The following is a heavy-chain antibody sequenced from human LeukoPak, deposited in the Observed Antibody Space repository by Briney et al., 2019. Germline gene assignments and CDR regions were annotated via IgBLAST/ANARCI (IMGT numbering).Heavy chain of an antibody. Sequence: SETLSLTCTVSGGSISRYYWSWIRQPPVRGLEWIGYIDYSGSSNSNPSLKGRVTISLDTSNNQFSLKLSSVTAADTAVYYCARGLRLSAAGTNFDSWGQGTLVTVSS. CDR2: IDYSGSS. D-gene: IGHD6-13*01. V-gene: IGHV4-59*01. J-gene: IGHJ4*02. CDR1: GGSISRYY. CDR3: ARGLRLSAAGTNFDS.